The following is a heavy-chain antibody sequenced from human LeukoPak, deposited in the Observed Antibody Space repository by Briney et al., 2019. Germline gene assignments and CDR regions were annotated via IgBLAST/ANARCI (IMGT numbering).Heavy chain of an antibody. CDR3: ARVGDPYYDFWSGYSGWFDP. J-gene: IGHJ5*02. Sequence: SVKVSCKASGGTFSSYTICWVRQAPGQGLEWMGRIIPILGIANYAQKFQGRVTITADKSTSTAYMELSSLRSEDTAVYYCARVGDPYYDFWSGYSGWFDPWGQGTLVTVSS. CDR1: GGTFSSYT. D-gene: IGHD3-3*01. CDR2: IIPILGIA. V-gene: IGHV1-69*02.